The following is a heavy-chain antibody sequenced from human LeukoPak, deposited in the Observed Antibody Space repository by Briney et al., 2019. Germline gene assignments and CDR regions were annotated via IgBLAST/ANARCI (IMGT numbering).Heavy chain of an antibody. CDR2: IYYTGST. V-gene: IGHV4-59*01. D-gene: IGHD3-22*01. CDR1: GVSITNYY. CDR3: AGGGDSGGYYYPMFDY. J-gene: IGHJ4*02. Sequence: SETLSLTCTVSGVSITNYYWSWLRQPPGKGLEWIGYIYYTGSTNYNLTLRSRVTISVDTSKNQFSLKLTSVTAADTAVYFCAGGGDSGGYYYPMFDYWGRGTLVTVSS.